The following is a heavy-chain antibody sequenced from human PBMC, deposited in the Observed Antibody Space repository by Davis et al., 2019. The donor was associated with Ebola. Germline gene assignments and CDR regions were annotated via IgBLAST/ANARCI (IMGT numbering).Heavy chain of an antibody. Sequence: GGSLRLSCSASGFTFSSYAMHWVRQAPGKGLESVSRISTNGENTYYAESVKGRFTISRDNSKDTLYLQMRSLRTEDTAVYYCAREIFGVATNWFDPWGQGTLVTVSS. J-gene: IGHJ5*02. CDR3: AREIFGVATNWFDP. D-gene: IGHD3-3*01. CDR2: ISTNGENT. CDR1: GFTFSSYA. V-gene: IGHV3-64D*06.